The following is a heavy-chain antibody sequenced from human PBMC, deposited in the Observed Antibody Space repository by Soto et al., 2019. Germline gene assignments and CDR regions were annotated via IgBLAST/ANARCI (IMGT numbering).Heavy chain of an antibody. V-gene: IGHV3-23*01. Sequence: EVQLLESGGGLVQPGGSLRLSCAASGFTFSNYAMSWVRQAPGKGLEWVSAITGSGGITYYADSVKGRFTISRDNSKNALYLQMNSLRAEDTAVYYCARPMTRYYHYDMDVWGQGTTVTVSS. CDR2: ITGSGGIT. CDR3: ARPMTRYYHYDMDV. J-gene: IGHJ6*02. CDR1: GFTFSNYA.